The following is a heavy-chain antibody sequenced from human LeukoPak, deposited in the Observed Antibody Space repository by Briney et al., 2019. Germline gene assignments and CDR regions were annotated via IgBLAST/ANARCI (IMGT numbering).Heavy chain of an antibody. CDR1: GGSFSGYY. V-gene: IGHV4-34*01. Sequence: PSETLSLTCAVYGGSFSGYYWSWIRQPPGKGPEWIGEVNHSGSTSYNPSLKSRVTISVDTSKNQFSLKLSSVTAADTAVYYCARGRAYCSGGSCYGALYYYYMDVWGKGTTVTVSS. CDR3: ARGRAYCSGGSCYGALYYYYMDV. CDR2: VNHSGST. J-gene: IGHJ6*03. D-gene: IGHD2-15*01.